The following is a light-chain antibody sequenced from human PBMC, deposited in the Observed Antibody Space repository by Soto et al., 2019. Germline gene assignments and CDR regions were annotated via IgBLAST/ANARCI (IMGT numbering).Light chain of an antibody. CDR3: SSYTTSSTVV. Sequence: QSALTQPASVFGSPGQSITFSCTGTSSDVGGYNFVSWYQQHPGKAPKLMIYEVSSRPSGVSNRFSGSKSGNTASLTISGLQPEDEADYYGSSYTTSSTVVFGTGTKVTVL. CDR1: SSDVGGYNF. J-gene: IGLJ1*01. V-gene: IGLV2-14*03. CDR2: EVS.